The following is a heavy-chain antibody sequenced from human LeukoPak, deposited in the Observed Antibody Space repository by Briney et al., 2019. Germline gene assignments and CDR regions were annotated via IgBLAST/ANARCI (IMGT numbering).Heavy chain of an antibody. CDR2: ISGSGGST. CDR3: AKRIFVTYYYDSSGYYPLDY. CDR1: GFTFDDYG. Sequence: GGSLRLSCAASGFTFDDYGMSWVRQAPGKGLEWVSAISGSGGSTYYADSVKGRFTISRDNSKNTLYLQMNSLRAEDTAVYYCAKRIFVTYYYDSSGYYPLDYWGQGTLVTVSS. D-gene: IGHD3-22*01. V-gene: IGHV3-23*01. J-gene: IGHJ4*02.